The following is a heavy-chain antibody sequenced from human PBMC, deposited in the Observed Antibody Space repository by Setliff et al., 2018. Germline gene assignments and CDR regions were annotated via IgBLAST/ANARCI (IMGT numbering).Heavy chain of an antibody. Sequence: GGSLRLSCEASGFSFSNYAMNWVRQAPGKGLEWVASFSSRNDYIYHADSVKGRFTISRDNAKTSLYLQMGSLRVEDTAVYFCARSPGWIPWFDSWGQGTLVTVSS. CDR1: GFSFSNYA. V-gene: IGHV3-21*01. CDR3: ARSPGWIPWFDS. CDR2: FSSRNDYI. J-gene: IGHJ5*01. D-gene: IGHD5-18*01.